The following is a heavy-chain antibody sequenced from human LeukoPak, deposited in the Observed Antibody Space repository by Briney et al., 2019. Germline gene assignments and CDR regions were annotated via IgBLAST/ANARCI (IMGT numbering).Heavy chain of an antibody. D-gene: IGHD2-15*01. CDR3: VRDGQGSTPLDY. CDR1: GLTFSSHW. Sequence: GGSLRLSCAASGLTFSSHWMHWVRQAPGKGLVWVSGISTDGSRPRYADSVNGRFTISRDNAKNTLYLQMNSLRAEDTAVYFCVRDGQGSTPLDYWGQGTLVTVSS. J-gene: IGHJ4*02. CDR2: ISTDGSRP. V-gene: IGHV3-74*01.